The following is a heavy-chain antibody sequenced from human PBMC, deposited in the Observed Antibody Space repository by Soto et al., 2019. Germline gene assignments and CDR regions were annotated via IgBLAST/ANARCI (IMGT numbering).Heavy chain of an antibody. Sequence: GWSLRLSCAASGFTFSSYGMHWVRQAPGKGLEWVAVISYDGSNKYYADSVKGRFTISRDNSKNTLYLQMNSLRAEDTAVYYCAKGRDIVVVPAAHYYYGMDVWGQGTTVTVSS. CDR2: ISYDGSNK. CDR3: AKGRDIVVVPAAHYYYGMDV. D-gene: IGHD2-2*01. CDR1: GFTFSSYG. V-gene: IGHV3-30*18. J-gene: IGHJ6*02.